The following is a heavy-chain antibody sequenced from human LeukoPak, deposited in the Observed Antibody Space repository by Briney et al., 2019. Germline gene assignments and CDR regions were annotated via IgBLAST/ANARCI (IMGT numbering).Heavy chain of an antibody. Sequence: GGSLRLSCAASGFTFSSYAMSWVRQAPGKGLEWVSAISGSGGSTYYADSVKGRFTISRDNSKNTLYLQMNSLRAEDTAVYYCAKDFRRLTTLYYLDYWGQGTLVTVSS. D-gene: IGHD4-11*01. CDR3: AKDFRRLTTLYYLDY. V-gene: IGHV3-23*01. J-gene: IGHJ4*02. CDR1: GFTFSSYA. CDR2: ISGSGGST.